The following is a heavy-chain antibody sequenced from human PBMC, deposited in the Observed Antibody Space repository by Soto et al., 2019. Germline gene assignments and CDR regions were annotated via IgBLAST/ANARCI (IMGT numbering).Heavy chain of an antibody. CDR2: ISDTGGGT. CDR3: AVGRHKTSGSNTWFDP. V-gene: IGHV3-23*01. CDR1: GVNFSSYA. D-gene: IGHD3-22*01. J-gene: IGHJ5*02. Sequence: GSLRLSCAASGVNFSSYAMNWVRQAPGKGLEWVSTISDTGGGTFYAGSVKGRFTISRDNSKNTLYLQMHSLRADDSAIYFCAVGRHKTSGSNTWFDPWGRGALVTVSS.